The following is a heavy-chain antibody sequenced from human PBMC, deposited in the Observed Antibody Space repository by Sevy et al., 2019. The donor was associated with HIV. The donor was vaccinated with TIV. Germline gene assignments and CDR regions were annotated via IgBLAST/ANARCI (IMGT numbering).Heavy chain of an antibody. Sequence: GSLRLSCAASGFTFSTYDIHWVRQAPGQGLEWVAISSYDGNYRGYADSVRGRFSMSRDNSKDTVYLQMNGLSIEDTAVYYCAKNRPPGGSYFSRHAMDVWGRGTTVTVSS. CDR3: AKNRPPGGSYFSRHAMDV. J-gene: IGHJ6*02. D-gene: IGHD3-16*01. CDR2: SSYDGNYR. V-gene: IGHV3-30*18. CDR1: GFTFSTYD.